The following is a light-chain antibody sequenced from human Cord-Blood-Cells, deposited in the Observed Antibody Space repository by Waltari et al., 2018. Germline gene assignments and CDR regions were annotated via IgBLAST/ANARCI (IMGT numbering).Light chain of an antibody. CDR3: SSYAGSNNSYV. CDR2: EVS. CDR1: SSDVGGYNY. V-gene: IGLV2-8*01. J-gene: IGLJ1*01. Sequence: QSALTQPPSASGSPGQSVTISCTGTSSDVGGYNYVPWYQPHPGKAPELMIYEVSKRPSGVPDRFADSKSGNTASRTVSGLQAEDEADYYCSSYAGSNNSYVFRTGTKVTVL.